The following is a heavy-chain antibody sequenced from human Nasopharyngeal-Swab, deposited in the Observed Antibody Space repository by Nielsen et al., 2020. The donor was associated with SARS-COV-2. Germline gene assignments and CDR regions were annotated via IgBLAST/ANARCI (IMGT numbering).Heavy chain of an antibody. V-gene: IGHV3-30*03. D-gene: IGHD2-8*01. Sequence: RQAPGKGQEWGVVVIYDGTHKYYADSVQGRFTISRDNSRNTLYLQMNSLRAEDTAVYYCARAGYCSNGVCYLENHYYMDVWGKGTPVTVSS. CDR3: ARAGYCSNGVCYLENHYYMDV. J-gene: IGHJ6*03. CDR2: VIYDGTHK.